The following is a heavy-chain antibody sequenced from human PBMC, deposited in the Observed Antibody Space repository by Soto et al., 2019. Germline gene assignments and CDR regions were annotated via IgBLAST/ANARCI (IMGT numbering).Heavy chain of an antibody. D-gene: IGHD4-17*01. Sequence: GGSLRLSCAASGFSVSSNYMSWVRQAPGKGLEWVSAFYSGGTTYYADSVKDRFTISRDNSRNTLDLLMNSLRAEDTAVYYCTRQVSTVTIFDYWGQGTLVTVSS. CDR2: FYSGGTT. CDR1: GFSVSSNY. J-gene: IGHJ4*02. CDR3: TRQVSTVTIFDY. V-gene: IGHV3-66*04.